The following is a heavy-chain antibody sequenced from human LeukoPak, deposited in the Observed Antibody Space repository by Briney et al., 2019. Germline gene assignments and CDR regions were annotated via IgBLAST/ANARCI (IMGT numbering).Heavy chain of an antibody. V-gene: IGHV3-7*01. D-gene: IGHD6-13*01. CDR3: ARDWGSSPPYYYYGMDV. CDR1: GFTFSSSW. CDR2: IKQEGSEK. J-gene: IGHJ6*02. Sequence: GRSLRLSWAASGFTFSSSWTSWVRHAPGKWREWVTNIKQEGSEKYYVDSVKRRFTISRDNAKNSLYLQMNSLRAEDTAVYYCARDWGSSPPYYYYGMDVWGQGTTVTVSS.